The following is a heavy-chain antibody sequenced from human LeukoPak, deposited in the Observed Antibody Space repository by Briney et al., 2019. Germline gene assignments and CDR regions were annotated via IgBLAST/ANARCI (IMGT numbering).Heavy chain of an antibody. V-gene: IGHV1-2*02. Sequence: ASVKVSCKASGYTFTDYYMHWVRQTPGQGLEWMGWVDPNSGDTNYAQKFQGRVTMTRDTSISTAYMELSRLRSDDTAVYYCARAVVRYLNQGGKNWFDPWGQGTLVTVSS. CDR2: VDPNSGDT. CDR3: ARAVVRYLNQGGKNWFDP. D-gene: IGHD1-14*01. CDR1: GYTFTDYY. J-gene: IGHJ5*02.